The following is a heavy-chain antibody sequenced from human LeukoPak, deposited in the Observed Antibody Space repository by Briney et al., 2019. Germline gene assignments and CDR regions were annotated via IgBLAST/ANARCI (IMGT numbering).Heavy chain of an antibody. Sequence: PGGSLRLSCATSGFTLTNYAMHWVRQPAGEGLEWVSALGTAGDTFYPGSVKGRFSISRDNAKKSLFLQMNSLRLEDTAIYYCARQSTPHGNFDYWGQGTLVTVSS. CDR3: ARQSTPHGNFDY. D-gene: IGHD5-24*01. J-gene: IGHJ4*02. V-gene: IGHV3-13*01. CDR1: GFTLTNYA. CDR2: LGTAGDT.